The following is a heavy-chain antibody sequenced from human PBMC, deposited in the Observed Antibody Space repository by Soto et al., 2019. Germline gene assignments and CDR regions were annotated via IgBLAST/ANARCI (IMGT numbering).Heavy chain of an antibody. J-gene: IGHJ5*02. CDR1: GGSISSGGYH. D-gene: IGHD2-2*02. V-gene: IGHV4-31*03. CDR2: IYYTGST. CDR3: ARAGLVPAAIGVDWFDP. Sequence: SETLSLTCTVSGGSISSGGYHWSWIRQHPGKGLEWIGYIYYTGSTYYNPSLKSRLTKSVDTSKNQFSLKLSSVPAEDTAVYYCARAGLVPAAIGVDWFDPWGQGTLVTVSS.